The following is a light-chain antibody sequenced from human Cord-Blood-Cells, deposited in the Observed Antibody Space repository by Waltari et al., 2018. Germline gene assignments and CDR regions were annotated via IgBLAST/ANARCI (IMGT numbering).Light chain of an antibody. V-gene: IGKV1-5*03. CDR3: QQYNSYSWT. Sequence: DIQMTQSPSNLSASVGDRVTITCRASQSIGSWLAWYQQKPGKATKLLIYKASSLESGVPSRCSGSGSGTEFTLAISILQPDDFATYYCQQYNSYSWTFVQGTKVEIK. CDR1: QSIGSW. J-gene: IGKJ1*01. CDR2: KAS.